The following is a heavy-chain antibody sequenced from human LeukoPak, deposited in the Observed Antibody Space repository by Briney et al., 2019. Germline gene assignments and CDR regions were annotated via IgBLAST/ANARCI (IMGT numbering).Heavy chain of an antibody. J-gene: IGHJ4*02. CDR1: GYTFTSYD. V-gene: IGHV1-8*01. D-gene: IGHD6-19*01. Sequence: ASVKVSCKASGYTFTSYDIHWVRQATGQGLEWMGWMNPNSGNTGYAQKFQGRVTMTRNTSISTAYMELSSLRSEDTAVYYCARGRGWSSGWFPPFDYWGQGTLVTVSS. CDR2: MNPNSGNT. CDR3: ARGRGWSSGWFPPFDY.